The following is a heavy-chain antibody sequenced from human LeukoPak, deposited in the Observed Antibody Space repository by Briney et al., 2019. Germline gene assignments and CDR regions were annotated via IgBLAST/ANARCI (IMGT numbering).Heavy chain of an antibody. D-gene: IGHD5-24*01. CDR3: ARDGDGYNLD. CDR1: GYIFTGSY. CDR2: INSNNGDT. Sequence: ASVNVCCKASGYIFTGSYLHLGRQAPGQGLEWVGGINSNNGDTHYAQNFQGRVTMTRDTSISTAYMELSRLGSDDTAVYYCARDGDGYNLDWGQGTLVTVSS. V-gene: IGHV1-2*02. J-gene: IGHJ4*02.